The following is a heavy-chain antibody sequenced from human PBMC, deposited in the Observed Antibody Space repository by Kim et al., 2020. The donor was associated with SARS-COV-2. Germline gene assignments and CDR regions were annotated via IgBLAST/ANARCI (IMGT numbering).Heavy chain of an antibody. CDR3: ARVLTAGEVFDY. D-gene: IGHD3-16*01. Sequence: SETLSLTCTVSGGSISSGGYYWSWIRQHPGKGLEWIGYIYYSGSTYYNPSLKSRVTISVDTSKNQFSLKLSSVTAADTAVYYCARVLTAGEVFDYWGQGTLVTVSS. V-gene: IGHV4-31*03. CDR2: IYYSGST. J-gene: IGHJ4*02. CDR1: GGSISSGGYY.